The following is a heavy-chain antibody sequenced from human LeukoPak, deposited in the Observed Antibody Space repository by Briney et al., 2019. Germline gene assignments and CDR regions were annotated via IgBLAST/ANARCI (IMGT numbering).Heavy chain of an antibody. V-gene: IGHV1-8*01. CDR2: INPNSGNT. D-gene: IGHD1-26*01. CDR3: ARGSPNWVGATSHFDY. CDR1: GYTFTSHD. J-gene: IGHJ4*02. Sequence: GASVKVSCKASGYTFTSHDINWVRQATGQGLEWVGYINPNSGNTGYAQKFQGRVTMTRDTSTSTVYMELSSLRSEDTAVYYCARGSPNWVGATSHFDYWGQGTLVTVSS.